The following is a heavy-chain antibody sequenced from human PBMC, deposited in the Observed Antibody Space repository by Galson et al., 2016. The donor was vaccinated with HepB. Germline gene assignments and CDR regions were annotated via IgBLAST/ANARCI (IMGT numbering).Heavy chain of an antibody. D-gene: IGHD1-14*01. J-gene: IGHJ6*02. CDR3: AARNVKGDV. V-gene: IGHV1-58*01. Sequence: SVKVSCKASGFTFSDSAVQWVRQARGQRLEWIGWIVVGSGDTDYAQKLEERVTITRDLSRSTAFMEVTSPRFEDTAVYYCAARNVKGDVWDQGTTVTVSS. CDR2: IVVGSGDT. CDR1: GFTFSDSA.